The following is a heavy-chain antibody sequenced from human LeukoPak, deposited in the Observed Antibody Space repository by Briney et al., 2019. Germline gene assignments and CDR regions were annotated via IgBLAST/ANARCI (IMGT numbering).Heavy chain of an antibody. CDR1: GFTFSSYG. V-gene: IGHV3-33*06. CDR3: AKDRVYVPPPFN. Sequence: GRSLRLSCAASGFTFSSYGMHWVRQAPGKGLEWVAVIWYDGSNKYYADSVKGRFTISRDNSKNTLYLQMNSLRAEDTAVYYCAKDRVYVPPPFNWGQGTLVTVSS. J-gene: IGHJ4*02. D-gene: IGHD3-16*01. CDR2: IWYDGSNK.